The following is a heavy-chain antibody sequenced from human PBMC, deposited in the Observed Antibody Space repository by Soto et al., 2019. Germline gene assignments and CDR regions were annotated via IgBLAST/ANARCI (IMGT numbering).Heavy chain of an antibody. J-gene: IGHJ3*02. CDR1: GGTFSTYR. CDR3: AREANGVGSESAFDI. Sequence: QVQLVQSGAEVKKPGSSVKVSCQVSGGTFSTYRITWVRQAPGQGLEWMGRIIPILDIADYAQKFQGRVTITADRSTNTAYMELSSLRSEDKAVYYRAREANGVGSESAFDIWGQGTMVTVSS. V-gene: IGHV1-69*04. D-gene: IGHD2-8*01. CDR2: IIPILDIA.